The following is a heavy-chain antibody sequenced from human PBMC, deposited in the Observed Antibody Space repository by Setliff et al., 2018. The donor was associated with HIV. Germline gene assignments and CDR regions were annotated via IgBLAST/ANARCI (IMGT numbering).Heavy chain of an antibody. CDR3: ARAKGSGTYVFDI. V-gene: IGHV1-8*02. D-gene: IGHD2-15*01. CDR2: MNPDSGNT. J-gene: IGHJ3*02. CDR1: GYTFINYD. Sequence: ASVKVSCKASGYTFINYDIYWVRQTTGQGLEWMGWMNPDSGNTGYAQKFQGRVTMTRNTSISTAYMDLSSLRSEDTAVYYCARAKGSGTYVFDIWGQGTMVTVSS.